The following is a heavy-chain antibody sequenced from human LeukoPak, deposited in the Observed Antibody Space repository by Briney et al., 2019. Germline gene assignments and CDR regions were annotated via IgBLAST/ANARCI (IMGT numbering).Heavy chain of an antibody. Sequence: PGGSLRLSCAASGFTFSSYGMHWVRQAPGKGLEWVAYIQYDGSNEQYADSVKGRFTISRDNAKNSLYLQMNSLRAEDTAVYYCATYSTGWYYFDYWGQGTLVTVSS. D-gene: IGHD6-19*01. J-gene: IGHJ4*02. CDR1: GFTFSSYG. CDR3: ATYSTGWYYFDY. CDR2: IQYDGSNE. V-gene: IGHV3-30*02.